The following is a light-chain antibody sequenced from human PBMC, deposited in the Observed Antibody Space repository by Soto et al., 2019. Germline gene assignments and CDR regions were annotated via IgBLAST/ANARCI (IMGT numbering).Light chain of an antibody. CDR3: QPYDDLPFT. J-gene: IGKJ4*01. V-gene: IGKV1-33*01. Sequence: DIQMTQSPSSLSASVGDTVTITCQASQAIGNYLTWYQQKPGKAPKLLIYEASNLETGVPSRFSGSGSGTDFTFTINSLQPEDIATYYCQPYDDLPFTFGGGTKVEIK. CDR2: EAS. CDR1: QAIGNY.